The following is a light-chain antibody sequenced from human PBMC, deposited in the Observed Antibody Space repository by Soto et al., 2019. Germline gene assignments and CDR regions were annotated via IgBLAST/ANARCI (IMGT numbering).Light chain of an antibody. J-gene: IGKJ4*01. CDR2: DAS. CDR3: KQSSAFPLT. CDR1: QSVSYY. Sequence: EIVLTQSPGTLSLSPGERATLSCRASQSVSYYLAWYQQKPGQAPRLLIYDASSRATGVPDRFSGSGSGTDFTLTISRLEPEDFATYFCKQSSAFPLTFGGGTKVDIK. V-gene: IGKV3D-20*02.